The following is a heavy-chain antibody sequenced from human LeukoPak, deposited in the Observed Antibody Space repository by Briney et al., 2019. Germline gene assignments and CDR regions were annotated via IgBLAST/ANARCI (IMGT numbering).Heavy chain of an antibody. Sequence: PGGSLRLSCAASGFTFSTYVMSWVRQAPGKGLEWVSAISANGGSTFYADSVKGRFTVSRDSAKDTLYLQMNSLRAEDTAVYFCARKALGYRLASGDYWGQGTLVTVSS. CDR2: ISANGGST. D-gene: IGHD5-12*01. J-gene: IGHJ4*02. CDR1: GFTFSTYV. CDR3: ARKALGYRLASGDY. V-gene: IGHV3-23*01.